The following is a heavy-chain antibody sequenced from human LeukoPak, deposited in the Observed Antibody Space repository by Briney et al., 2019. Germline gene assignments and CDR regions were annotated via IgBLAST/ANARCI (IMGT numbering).Heavy chain of an antibody. V-gene: IGHV1-69*05. D-gene: IGHD6-6*01. Sequence: ASVKASCKASGGTFSSYAISWVRQAPGQGLEWMGGIIPIFGTANYAQKFQGRVTITTDESTSTAYMELSSLRSEDTAVYYCARAPSGQLVPFDYWGQGTLVTVSS. CDR3: ARAPSGQLVPFDY. CDR2: IIPIFGTA. J-gene: IGHJ4*02. CDR1: GGTFSSYA.